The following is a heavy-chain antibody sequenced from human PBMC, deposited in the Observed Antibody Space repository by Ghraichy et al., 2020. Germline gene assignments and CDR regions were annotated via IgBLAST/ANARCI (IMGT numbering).Heavy chain of an antibody. D-gene: IGHD2-2*01. CDR3: ARGLGYCSSTSCYSRWFDP. J-gene: IGHJ5*02. V-gene: IGHV3-48*04. CDR2: ISSSSSTI. Sequence: GGSLRLSCAASGFTFSSYSMNWVRQAPGKGLEWVSYISSSSSTIYYADSVKGRFTISRDNAKNSLYLQMNSLRAEDTAVYYCARGLGYCSSTSCYSRWFDPWGQGTLVTVSS. CDR1: GFTFSSYS.